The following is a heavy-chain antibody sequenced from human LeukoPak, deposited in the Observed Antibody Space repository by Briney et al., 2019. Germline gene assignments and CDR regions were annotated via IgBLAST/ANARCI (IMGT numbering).Heavy chain of an antibody. V-gene: IGHV1-46*01. Sequence: ASVKVSCKASGYTFTNYYMHRVRQAPGQGLEWMGIINPSGGSTSYAQKFQGRVTMTRDTSTSTVYTELSSLRSEDTAVYYCARDREGTMIVSTAFDIWGQGTMVTVSS. CDR2: INPSGGST. J-gene: IGHJ3*02. D-gene: IGHD3-22*01. CDR1: GYTFTNYY. CDR3: ARDREGTMIVSTAFDI.